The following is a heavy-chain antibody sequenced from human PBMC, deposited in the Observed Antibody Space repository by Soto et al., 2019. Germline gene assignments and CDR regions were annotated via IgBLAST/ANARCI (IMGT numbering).Heavy chain of an antibody. D-gene: IGHD2-15*01. V-gene: IGHV3-30-3*01. Sequence: GGSLRLSCAASGFTFSSYAMHWVRQAPGKGLEWVAVISYDGSNKYYADSVKGRFTISRDNSKNTLYLQMNSLRAEDTAVYYCARDRVVPATLRGMDVWGQGPTLTVSS. CDR2: ISYDGSNK. CDR3: ARDRVVPATLRGMDV. CDR1: GFTFSSYA. J-gene: IGHJ6*02.